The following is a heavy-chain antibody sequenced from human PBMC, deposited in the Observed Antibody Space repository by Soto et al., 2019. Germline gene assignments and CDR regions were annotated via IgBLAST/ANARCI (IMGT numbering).Heavy chain of an antibody. D-gene: IGHD2-21*01. V-gene: IGHV4-31*03. CDR3: AASCVGCGGFNYYGMDV. CDR1: GASICSGGYY. Sequence: QVQLQESGPGLVKPSQTLSLTCSVSGASICSGGYYWNWIRQHPGKGLEWIGYIYYSGTTYYNPSLKSRVTISVDTSKNQFSLKLSSVTAADTAVYYCAASCVGCGGFNYYGMDVWGQGTTVTVSS. J-gene: IGHJ6*02. CDR2: IYYSGTT.